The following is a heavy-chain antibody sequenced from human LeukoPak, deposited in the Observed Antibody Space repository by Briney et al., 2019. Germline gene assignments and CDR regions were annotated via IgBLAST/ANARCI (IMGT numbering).Heavy chain of an antibody. V-gene: IGHV1-8*01. CDR2: MNPNSSNT. J-gene: IGHJ4*02. Sequence: ASVKVSCKASGYTFTSYDINWVRQATGQGLEWMGWMNPNSSNTGYAQKFQGRVTMTRNTSISTAYMELSSLRSEDTAVYYCARGRYSYGLVDYWGQGTLVTVSS. CDR3: ARGRYSYGLVDY. CDR1: GYTFTSYD. D-gene: IGHD5-18*01.